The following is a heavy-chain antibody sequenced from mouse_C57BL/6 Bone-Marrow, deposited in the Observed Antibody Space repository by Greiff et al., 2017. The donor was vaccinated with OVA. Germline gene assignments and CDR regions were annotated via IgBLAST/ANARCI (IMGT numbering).Heavy chain of an antibody. V-gene: IGHV1-54*01. Sequence: VKLQESGAELVRPGTSVKVSCKASGYAFTNYLIEWVKQRPGQGLEWIGVINPGSGGTNYNEKFKGKATLTADKSSSTAYMQLSSLTSEDSAVYFCARSLYSNPFDYWGQGTTLTVSS. J-gene: IGHJ2*01. CDR3: ARSLYSNPFDY. CDR1: GYAFTNYL. CDR2: INPGSGGT. D-gene: IGHD2-5*01.